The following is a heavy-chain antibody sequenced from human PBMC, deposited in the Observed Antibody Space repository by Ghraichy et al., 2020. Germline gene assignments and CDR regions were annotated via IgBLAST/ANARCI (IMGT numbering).Heavy chain of an antibody. J-gene: IGHJ4*02. D-gene: IGHD3-10*01. V-gene: IGHV4-38-2*01. Sequence: SETLSLTCAVSGYSISSGYYWGWIRQPPGKGLEWIGSIYHSGSTYYNPSLKSRVTISVDTSKNQFSLKLSSVTAADTAVYYCARRGSGSEIDYWGQGTLVTVSS. CDR1: GYSISSGYY. CDR3: ARRGSGSEIDY. CDR2: IYHSGST.